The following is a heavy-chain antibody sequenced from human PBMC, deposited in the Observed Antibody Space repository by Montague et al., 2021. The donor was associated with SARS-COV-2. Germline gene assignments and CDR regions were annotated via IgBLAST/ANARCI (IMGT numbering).Heavy chain of an antibody. V-gene: IGHV4-59*01. D-gene: IGHD5-18*01. J-gene: IGHJ4*02. CDR1: GGSISSYY. Sequence: SETLSLTCTVSGGSISSYYWSWIRQPPGKGLEWIGYIYYSGSTNYNPSLKSRVTISVDTSKNQFSLKLSSVTAADTAVYYCARGDVVTAMVYYFDYWGQGTRVTVSS. CDR3: ARGDVVTAMVYYFDY. CDR2: IYYSGST.